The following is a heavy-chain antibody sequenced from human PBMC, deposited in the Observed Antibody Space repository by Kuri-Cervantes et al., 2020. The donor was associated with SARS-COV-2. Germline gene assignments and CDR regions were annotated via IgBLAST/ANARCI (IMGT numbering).Heavy chain of an antibody. CDR1: GFTFSSYW. Sequence: GGSLRLSCAASGFTFSSYWMSWVRQAPGKGLEWVANIKQDGSEKYYVDSVKGRFTISRDNSKNTLYLQMNSLRAEDTAVYYCAKAPYSSSWTPPVVDYWGQGTLVTVSS. J-gene: IGHJ4*02. V-gene: IGHV3-7*03. CDR3: AKAPYSSSWTPPVVDY. CDR2: IKQDGSEK. D-gene: IGHD6-13*01.